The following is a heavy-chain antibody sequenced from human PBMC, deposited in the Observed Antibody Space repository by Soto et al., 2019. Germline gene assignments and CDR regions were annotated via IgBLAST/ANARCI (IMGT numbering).Heavy chain of an antibody. CDR3: ARRAAAAGPEYYGLDV. CDR1: GYTFTSYY. Sequence: GASVKVSCKASGYTFTSYYIHWVRQAPGQGLEWMGIFNPSGGSRTYAQKFQGRATMTRDTSTSTVYLELSSLRSEDTAVYYCARRAAAAGPEYYGLDVWGQGTTVTVSS. CDR2: FNPSGGSR. D-gene: IGHD6-13*01. V-gene: IGHV1-46*01. J-gene: IGHJ6*02.